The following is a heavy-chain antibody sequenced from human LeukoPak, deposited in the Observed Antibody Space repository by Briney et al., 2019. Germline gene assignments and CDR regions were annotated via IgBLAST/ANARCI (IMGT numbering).Heavy chain of an antibody. D-gene: IGHD2-2*01. CDR3: ARDPLVVPATEASYYYMDV. J-gene: IGHJ6*03. CDR2: IIPIFGTA. Sequence: SVKVSCKASGGTFSSYAISWVRQAPGQGLEWMGGIIPIFGTANYAQKFQGRVTITADESTSTAYMELSSLRSEDTAVYYCARDPLVVPATEASYYYMDVWGKGTTVTVSS. CDR1: GGTFSSYA. V-gene: IGHV1-69*01.